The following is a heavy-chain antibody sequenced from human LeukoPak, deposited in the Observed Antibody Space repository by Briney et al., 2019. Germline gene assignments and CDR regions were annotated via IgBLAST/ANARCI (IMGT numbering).Heavy chain of an antibody. CDR1: GYTFTGYY. Sequence: ASVKVSCKASGYTFTGYYMHWVRQAPGQGLEWMGWINPNSGGTNYAQKFQGRVTMTEDTSTDTAYMELSSLRSEDTAVYYCATDTTSSGSYGYFDYWGQGTLVTVSS. J-gene: IGHJ4*02. D-gene: IGHD1-26*01. V-gene: IGHV1-2*02. CDR3: ATDTTSSGSYGYFDY. CDR2: INPNSGGT.